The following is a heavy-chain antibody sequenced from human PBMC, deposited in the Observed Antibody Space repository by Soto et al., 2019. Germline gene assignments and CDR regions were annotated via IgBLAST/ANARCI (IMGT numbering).Heavy chain of an antibody. J-gene: IGHJ4*02. Sequence: QLQLVQSGAEVKKPGASVKVSCKASGYTFTSYAINWVRQATGQGLEWMGWMNPNSGNTGYAQKLQGRVTMTRNTSISTAYMELRSLRSEDTDVYYCDRGWRAYSSGLYGWGQGTLVTVSS. CDR1: GYTFTSYA. CDR2: MNPNSGNT. V-gene: IGHV1-8*01. D-gene: IGHD6-19*01. CDR3: DRGWRAYSSGLYG.